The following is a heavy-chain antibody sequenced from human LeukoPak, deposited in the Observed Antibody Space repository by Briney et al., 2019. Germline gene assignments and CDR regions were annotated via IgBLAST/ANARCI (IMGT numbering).Heavy chain of an antibody. CDR2: IYSGGST. J-gene: IGHJ3*02. CDR3: AKGLGAGTTLDAFDI. V-gene: IGHV3-53*01. D-gene: IGHD1-1*01. Sequence: GGSLRLSCAASGFTVSSNYMSWVRQAPGKGLEWVSVIYSGGSTYYADSVKGRFTISRDNSKNTLYLQMNSLRAEDTAVYYCAKGLGAGTTLDAFDIWGQGTMVTVSS. CDR1: GFTVSSNY.